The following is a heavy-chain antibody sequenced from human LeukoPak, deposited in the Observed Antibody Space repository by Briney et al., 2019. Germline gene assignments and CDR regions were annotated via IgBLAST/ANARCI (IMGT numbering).Heavy chain of an antibody. V-gene: IGHV4-30-2*01. CDR3: ASSGERFLEWLPTGAFDI. Sequence: SETLSLTCTVSGGSISSGGYYWSWIRQPPGKGLEWIGYIYHSGSTYYNPSLKSRVTISVDRSKNQFSLKLSSVTAADTAVYYCASSGERFLEWLPTGAFDIWGQGTMVTVSS. CDR2: IYHSGST. D-gene: IGHD3-3*01. J-gene: IGHJ3*02. CDR1: GGSISSGGYY.